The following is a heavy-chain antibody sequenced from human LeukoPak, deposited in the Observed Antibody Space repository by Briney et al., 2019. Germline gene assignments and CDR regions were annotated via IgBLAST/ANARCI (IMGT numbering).Heavy chain of an antibody. CDR2: IYSGGST. D-gene: IGHD3-22*01. V-gene: IGHV3-66*01. Sequence: GGSQRLSCAASGFTVSSNYMSWVRQAPGKGLEWISVIYSGGSTYYADSVKGRFTISRDNSKNTLYLQMNSLRAEDTAVYYCAREISDSSGTGFDYWGQGTLVTVSS. CDR1: GFTVSSNY. J-gene: IGHJ4*02. CDR3: AREISDSSGTGFDY.